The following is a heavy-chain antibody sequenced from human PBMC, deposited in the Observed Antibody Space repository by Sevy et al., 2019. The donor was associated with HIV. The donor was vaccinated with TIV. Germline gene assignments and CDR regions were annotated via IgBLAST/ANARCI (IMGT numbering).Heavy chain of an antibody. D-gene: IGHD3-22*01. Sequence: SVKVSCKASGGTFSSYAISWVRQAPGQGLEWMGGIIPIFGTANYAQKFQGRVTITADESTSTAYMELSSLRSEDTAVYYCARGPRYYYDSSGYYLRYWGQGTLVTVSS. J-gene: IGHJ4*02. CDR1: GGTFSSYA. V-gene: IGHV1-69*13. CDR2: IIPIFGTA. CDR3: ARGPRYYYDSSGYYLRY.